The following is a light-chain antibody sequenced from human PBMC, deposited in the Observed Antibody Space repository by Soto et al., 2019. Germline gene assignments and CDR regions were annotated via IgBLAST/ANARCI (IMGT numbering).Light chain of an antibody. CDR3: QQYNSYPLT. CDR2: AAS. Sequence: DIPMTQSPSSLSASVGDRVTITCRASQGISNHLAWFQQKPGKAPKSLIYAASSLQSGVPSKFSGSGSGTDFTLVISSLQPEDFAIYYCQQYNSYPLTFGGGTKVEIK. J-gene: IGKJ4*01. V-gene: IGKV1-16*02. CDR1: QGISNH.